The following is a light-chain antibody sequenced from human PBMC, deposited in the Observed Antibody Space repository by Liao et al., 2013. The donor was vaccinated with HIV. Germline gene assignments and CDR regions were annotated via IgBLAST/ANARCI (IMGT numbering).Light chain of an antibody. CDR3: QAWDSSTPNYV. CDR2: QDE. J-gene: IGLJ1*01. CDR1: KLGDKF. Sequence: SYELTQPPSVSVSPGQTASIACSGDKLGDKFACWYQQKPGQSPLLVIFQDERRPSGVPERFSGSNSGNTATLTISGTQAMDEAVYYCQAWDSSTPNYVFGTGTKVTVL. V-gene: IGLV3-1*01.